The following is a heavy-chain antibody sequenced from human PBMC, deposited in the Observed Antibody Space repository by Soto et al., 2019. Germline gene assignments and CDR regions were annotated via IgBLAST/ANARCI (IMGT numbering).Heavy chain of an antibody. CDR1: GGTFSSYT. V-gene: IGHV1-69*02. Sequence: SVKVSCKASGGTFSSYTISWVRQAPGQGLEWMGRIIPILGIANYAQKFQGRVTITADKSTSTAYMELSSLRSEDTAVYYCARPSGYGHGWGDLGYDPFDIWGQGTMVTV. CDR2: IIPILGIA. CDR3: ARPSGYGHGWGDLGYDPFDI. D-gene: IGHD5-18*01. J-gene: IGHJ3*02.